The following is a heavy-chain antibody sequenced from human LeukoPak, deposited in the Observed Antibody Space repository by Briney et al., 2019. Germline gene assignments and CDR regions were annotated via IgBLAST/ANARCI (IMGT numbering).Heavy chain of an antibody. CDR2: IYYSGST. Sequence: ASETLSLTCTVSGGSISSGDYYWSWIRQPPGKGLEWIGYIYYSGSTYYNPSLKSRVTISVDTSKNQFSLKLSSVTAADTAVYYCARRKWFGESDFDYWGQGTLVTVSS. V-gene: IGHV4-30-4*08. CDR1: GGSISSGDYY. CDR3: ARRKWFGESDFDY. D-gene: IGHD3-10*01. J-gene: IGHJ4*02.